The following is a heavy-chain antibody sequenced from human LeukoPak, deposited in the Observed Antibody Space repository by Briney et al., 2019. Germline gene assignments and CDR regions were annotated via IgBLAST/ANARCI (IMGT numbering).Heavy chain of an antibody. CDR1: GGSFSGYY. CDR3: ARRLERRPFDY. V-gene: IGHV4-34*01. D-gene: IGHD1-1*01. CDR2: INHSGST. Sequence: SETLSLTCAVYGGSFSGYYWSWIRQPPGKGLEWIGEINHSGSTNYNPSRKSRVTISVDTSKNQFSLKLSSVTAADTAVYYCARRLERRPFDYWGQGTLVTVSS. J-gene: IGHJ4*02.